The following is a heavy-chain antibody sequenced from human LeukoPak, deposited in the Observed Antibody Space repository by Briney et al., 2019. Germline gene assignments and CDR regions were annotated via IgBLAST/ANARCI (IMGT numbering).Heavy chain of an antibody. CDR1: GFTLSSYA. CDR3: AKDLSSSWQIDY. D-gene: IGHD6-13*01. CDR2: ITGSSDKT. Sequence: PGGSPRLSCAASGFTLSSYAMNWVRQAPGKGLEWVSGITGSSDKTFYADSVKGRFTISRDSSKNTMYLQMNSLRGEDSAVYYCAKDLSSSWQIDYWGQGTLVTVSS. V-gene: IGHV3-23*01. J-gene: IGHJ4*02.